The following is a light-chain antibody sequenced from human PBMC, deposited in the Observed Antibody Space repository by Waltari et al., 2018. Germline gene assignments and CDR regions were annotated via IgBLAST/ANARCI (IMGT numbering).Light chain of an antibody. Sequence: QSVLTQPPSASGAPGQSVTISCSGSSSNIGSNDVYWYQQLPGTAPKLLIYYTWRLPSVFPDRSPASQSGTSASLAITGLRSEDEADYYCAAWDNSLTSGLFGGGTRLTVL. CDR2: YTW. V-gene: IGLV1-47*02. CDR3: AAWDNSLTSGL. J-gene: IGLJ2*01. CDR1: SSNIGSND.